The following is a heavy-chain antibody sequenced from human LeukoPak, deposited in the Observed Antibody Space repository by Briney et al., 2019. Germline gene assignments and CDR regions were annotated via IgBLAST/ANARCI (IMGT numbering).Heavy chain of an antibody. D-gene: IGHD1-26*01. J-gene: IGHJ4*02. V-gene: IGHV4-4*07. CDR2: IYTSGST. CDR1: GGSISSYY. Sequence: SETLSLTCTVSGGSISSYYWSWIRQPAGKGLEWIGRIYTSGSTNYNPSLKSRVTMSVDTSKNQFSLKLSSVTAADTAVYYCARVIMKVVGASHYFDYWGQGTPVTVSS. CDR3: ARVIMKVVGASHYFDY.